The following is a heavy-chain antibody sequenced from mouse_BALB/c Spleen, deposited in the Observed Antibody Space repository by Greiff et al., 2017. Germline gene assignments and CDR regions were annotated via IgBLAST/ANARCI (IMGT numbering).Heavy chain of an antibody. D-gene: IGHD2-14*01. Sequence: QVQLQQSGAELVRPGTSVKVSCKASGYAFTNNLIEWVKQRPGQGLEWIGVINPGSGGTNYNEKFKGKATLTVDKSSSTAYMQLSSLTSEDSAVYYCAPYRYDEAWFADWGQGTLVTVSA. CDR3: APYRYDEAWFAD. V-gene: IGHV1-54*01. CDR1: GYAFTNNL. J-gene: IGHJ3*01. CDR2: INPGSGGT.